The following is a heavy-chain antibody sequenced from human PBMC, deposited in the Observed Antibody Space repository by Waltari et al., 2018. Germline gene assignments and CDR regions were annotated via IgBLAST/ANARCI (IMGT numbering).Heavy chain of an antibody. CDR3: ARDPSYGAIDY. CDR2: IRPDGNEK. CDR1: GFTFSRYW. V-gene: IGHV3-7*01. Sequence: EVPLVESGGGLVQPGGSLRLSCAASGFTFSRYWMRWVRQAPGKGLEWVANIRPDGNEKYYVDSVKGRLTISRDNAKNSLYLQMNSLRVEDTAVYFCARDPSYGAIDYWGQGTLVTVSS. J-gene: IGHJ4*02. D-gene: IGHD4-17*01.